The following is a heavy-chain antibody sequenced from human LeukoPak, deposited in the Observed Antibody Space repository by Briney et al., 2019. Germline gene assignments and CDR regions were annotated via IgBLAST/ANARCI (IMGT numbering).Heavy chain of an antibody. CDR3: AKGRPIDV. Sequence: GRSLRLSCAASGYTFSSYGMHWVRQAPGKGLEWVAVISYDGSNKYYADSVKGRFTISRDNSKNTLYLQMNSLRAEDTAVYYCAKGRPIDVWGQGTTVTVSS. CDR2: ISYDGSNK. V-gene: IGHV3-30*18. CDR1: GYTFSSYG. D-gene: IGHD6-6*01. J-gene: IGHJ6*02.